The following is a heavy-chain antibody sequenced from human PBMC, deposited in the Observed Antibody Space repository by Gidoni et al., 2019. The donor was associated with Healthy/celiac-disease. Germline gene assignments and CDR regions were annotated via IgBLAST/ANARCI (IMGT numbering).Heavy chain of an antibody. Sequence: EVQLVESGGGLVKPGGSLRLSCAASGFTFSRYSMNWVRQAPGKGLEWVSSISSSSSYIYYADSVKGRFTISRDNAKNSLYLQMNSLRAEDTAVYYCARDLERGVWFGEEKVDYWGQGTLVTVSS. V-gene: IGHV3-21*01. CDR2: ISSSSSYI. CDR3: ARDLERGVWFGEEKVDY. CDR1: GFTFSRYS. J-gene: IGHJ4*02. D-gene: IGHD3-10*01.